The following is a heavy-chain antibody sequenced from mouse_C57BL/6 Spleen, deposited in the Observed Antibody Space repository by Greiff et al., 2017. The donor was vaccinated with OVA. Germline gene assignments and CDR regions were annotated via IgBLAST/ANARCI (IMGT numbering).Heavy chain of an antibody. Sequence: VKLVESGAELVRPGASVTLSCKASGYTFTDYEMHWVKQTPVHGLEWIGAIDPDTGGTDYNQKFKGKAILTADKSSSTAYMVLRSLTSEDSADYYCTRWAYSYYDYWGQGTTLTVSS. CDR1: GYTFTDYE. D-gene: IGHD2-12*01. CDR3: TRWAYSYYDY. V-gene: IGHV1-15*01. CDR2: IDPDTGGT. J-gene: IGHJ2*01.